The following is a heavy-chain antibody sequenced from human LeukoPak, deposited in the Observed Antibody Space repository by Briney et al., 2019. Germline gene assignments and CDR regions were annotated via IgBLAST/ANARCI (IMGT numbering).Heavy chain of an antibody. V-gene: IGHV3-23*01. CDR1: GFTVNSYA. J-gene: IGHJ4*02. D-gene: IGHD4-17*01. CDR2: ISASGDNT. CDR3: AKGGRRHYGDYVAF. Sequence: PGGSLRLSCDASGFTVNSYAMNWVRQAPGEGLEWVPVISASGDNTYYADSVKGRFTISRDDSKNTVYLQMNSLRADDTAVYHCAKGGRRHYGDYVAFWGQGTLVTVSS.